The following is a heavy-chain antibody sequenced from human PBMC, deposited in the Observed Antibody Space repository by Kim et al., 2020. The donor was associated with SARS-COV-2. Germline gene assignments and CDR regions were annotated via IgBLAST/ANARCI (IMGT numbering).Heavy chain of an antibody. V-gene: IGHV4-59*01. CDR3: ARVPATVTFPYWYFDL. D-gene: IGHD4-17*01. Sequence: SETLSLTCTVSGGSISSYYWSWIRQPPGKGLEWIGYIYYSGSTNYNPSLKSRVTISVDTSKNQFSLKLSSVTAADTAVYYCARVPATVTFPYWYFDLWGRGTLVTVSS. CDR1: GGSISSYY. J-gene: IGHJ2*01. CDR2: IYYSGST.